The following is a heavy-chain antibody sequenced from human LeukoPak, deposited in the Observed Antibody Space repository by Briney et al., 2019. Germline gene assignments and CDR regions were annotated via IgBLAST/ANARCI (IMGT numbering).Heavy chain of an antibody. CDR2: ISYGGSNE. J-gene: IGHJ6*02. CDR3: ARNKPITGFFGVDV. V-gene: IGHV3-30*04. CDR1: GFTFSDYA. D-gene: IGHD1-20*01. Sequence: AGGSLRLSCAASGFTFSDYAMHWVRQAPGKGLEWVAVISYGGSNEYYADSVQGRFTISRDNSKNTLYLQMNSLRAEDTAVYYCARNKPITGFFGVDVWGQGTTVTVSS.